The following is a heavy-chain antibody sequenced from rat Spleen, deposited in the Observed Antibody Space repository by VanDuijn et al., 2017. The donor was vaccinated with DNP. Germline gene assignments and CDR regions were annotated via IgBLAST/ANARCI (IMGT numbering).Heavy chain of an antibody. V-gene: IGHV5-20*01. CDR2: IRYDGGST. J-gene: IGHJ4*01. Sequence: EVQLVESGGGLVQPGRSLKLSCAASGFTFSDYNMAWVRQAPKKGLEWVAYIRYDGGSTKYGDSVKGRFTISRDNAKSTLYLQMDSLRSEDTATYYCTTDLNYYGYAMDAWGQGTSVTVSS. D-gene: IGHD1-12*01. CDR3: TTDLNYYGYAMDA. CDR1: GFTFSDYN.